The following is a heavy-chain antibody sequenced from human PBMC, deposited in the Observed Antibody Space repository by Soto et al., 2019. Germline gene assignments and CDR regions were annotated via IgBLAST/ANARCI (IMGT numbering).Heavy chain of an antibody. CDR3: GRDGSGGIIDS. CDR2: ISVFNGNP. V-gene: IGHV1-18*01. Sequence: QVQLVQSGAEVTKPGSSVKVSSKTSGYTFTGYGINWMRHAPGHVLEWRGWISVFNGNPKYGQNIQDRVIMTTDTLSSTDYMDLRSLRYDDTAVYFCGRDGSGGIIDSWGQGTMLIVSS. CDR1: GYTFTGYG. J-gene: IGHJ3*01. D-gene: IGHD2-15*01.